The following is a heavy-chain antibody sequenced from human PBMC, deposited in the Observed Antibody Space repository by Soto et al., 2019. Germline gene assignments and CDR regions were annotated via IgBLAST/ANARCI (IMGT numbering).Heavy chain of an antibody. Sequence: ASVKVSCKASGYTFTSYGISWVRQAPGQGLEWMGWISAYNGNTNYAQKLQGRVTMTTDTSTSTAYMELRSLRSDDTAVYYCAIIDSSSGYDLFDYWGQGTLVTVSS. CDR3: AIIDSSSGYDLFDY. CDR1: GYTFTSYG. J-gene: IGHJ4*02. V-gene: IGHV1-18*01. D-gene: IGHD5-12*01. CDR2: ISAYNGNT.